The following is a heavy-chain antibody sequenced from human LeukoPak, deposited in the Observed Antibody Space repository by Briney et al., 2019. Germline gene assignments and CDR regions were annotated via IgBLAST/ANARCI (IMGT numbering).Heavy chain of an antibody. CDR1: GYTFTSYG. CDR2: ISAYNGNT. CDR3: ARRGLVAGIYDLVYGFDM. Sequence: ASVKVSCKASGYTFTSYGISWVRQAPGQGLEWMGWISAYNGNTNYAQKLQGRVTMTTDTSTSTAYMELSSLTSEDTAVYYCARRGLVAGIYDLVYGFDMWGQGTMVTVSS. V-gene: IGHV1-18*01. D-gene: IGHD3/OR15-3a*01. J-gene: IGHJ3*02.